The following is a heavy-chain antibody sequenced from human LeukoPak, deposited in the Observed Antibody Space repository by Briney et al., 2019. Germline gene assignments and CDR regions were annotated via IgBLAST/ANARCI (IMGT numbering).Heavy chain of an antibody. CDR2: ISWDGGST. D-gene: IGHD1-26*01. J-gene: IGHJ4*02. CDR1: GFTFDDYA. V-gene: IGHV3-43D*03. Sequence: GGSLRLSCAASGFTFDDYAMHWVRQAPGKGLEWVSLISWDGGSTYYADSVKGRFTISRDNSKNTLYLQMNSLRAEDTAVYYCARDRWELPFDYWGQGILVTVSS. CDR3: ARDRWELPFDY.